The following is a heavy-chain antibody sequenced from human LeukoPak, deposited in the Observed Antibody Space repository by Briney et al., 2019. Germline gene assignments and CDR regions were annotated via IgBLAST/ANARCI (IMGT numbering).Heavy chain of an antibody. J-gene: IGHJ5*02. CDR2: MKLDGSEE. CDR3: ARWARYCSSGSCYSWFDP. D-gene: IGHD2-15*01. V-gene: IGHV3-7*01. Sequence: GGSLRLSCAASGFTYRSYWMSWVRQAPGKGLEWVANMKLDGSEEYYVDSVKGRFTISSDNAKNSLYLQMNSLRVDDTAVYYCARWARYCSSGSCYSWFDPWGQGTLVTVSS. CDR1: GFTYRSYW.